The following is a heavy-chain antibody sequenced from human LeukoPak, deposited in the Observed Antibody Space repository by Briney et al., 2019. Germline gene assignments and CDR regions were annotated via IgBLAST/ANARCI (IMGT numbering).Heavy chain of an antibody. CDR3: ASSPYYSGSYYIDY. J-gene: IGHJ4*02. CDR2: ISSSSSYI. D-gene: IGHD1-26*01. CDR1: GFTFSTDS. V-gene: IGHV3-21*01. Sequence: GGSLRLSCAASGFTFSTDSMNWVRQAPGKGLEWVSSISSSSSYIYYADSVKGRFTISRDNAKNSLYLQMNSLRAEDTAVYYCASSPYYSGSYYIDYWGQGTLVTVSS.